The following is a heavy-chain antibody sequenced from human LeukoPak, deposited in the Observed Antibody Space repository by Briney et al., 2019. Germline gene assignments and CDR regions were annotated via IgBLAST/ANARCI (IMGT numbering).Heavy chain of an antibody. CDR3: ARGRVSYYYYMDV. CDR1: GFTVSSNY. J-gene: IGHJ6*03. V-gene: IGHV3-53*01. Sequence: GGSLRLSCAASGFTVSSNYMSWVRQAPGKGLEWVSVIYSGGSTYYADSVKGRFTISRDNSKNTLYLQMDSLRAEDTAVYYCARGRVSYYYYMDVWGKGTTVTVSS. D-gene: IGHD2-8*01. CDR2: IYSGGST.